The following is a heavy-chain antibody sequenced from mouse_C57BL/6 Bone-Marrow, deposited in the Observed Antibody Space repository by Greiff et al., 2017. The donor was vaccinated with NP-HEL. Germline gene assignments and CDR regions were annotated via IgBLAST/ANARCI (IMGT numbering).Heavy chain of an antibody. V-gene: IGHV1-81*01. Sequence: QVQLQQSGAELARPGASVKLSCKASGYTFTSCGISWVKQRTGQGLEWIGEIYPRSGNTYYNEKFKGKATLSADKSSSTAYMELRSLTSEDSAVYFCARDDGYYSWFAYWGQGTLVTGSA. CDR3: ARDDGYYSWFAY. CDR1: GYTFTSCG. CDR2: IYPRSGNT. J-gene: IGHJ3*01. D-gene: IGHD2-3*01.